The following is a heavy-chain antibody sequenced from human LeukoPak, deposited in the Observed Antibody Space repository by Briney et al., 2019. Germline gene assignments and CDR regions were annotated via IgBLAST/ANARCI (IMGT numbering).Heavy chain of an antibody. D-gene: IGHD3-16*01. V-gene: IGHV3-23*01. CDR3: TKAVGGGRDAYDI. J-gene: IGHJ3*02. CDR1: GFSFSRHA. CDR2: IFDSGAPS. Sequence: GGSLRLSCEASGFSFSRHAMNWVRQAPGKGLEWVSSIFDSGAPSYYADSVKGRFTISRDNSKNTVYVRMERLRAEDTAIYYCTKAVGGGRDAYDIWGQGTMVTVSS.